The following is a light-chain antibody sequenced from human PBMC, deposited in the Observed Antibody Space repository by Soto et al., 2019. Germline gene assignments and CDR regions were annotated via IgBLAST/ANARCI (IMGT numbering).Light chain of an antibody. J-gene: IGKJ1*01. CDR2: GAS. CDR1: QRVGSSY. V-gene: IGKV3-20*01. CDR3: QQYGNSPWT. Sequence: EIVMTQSPGTLSLSPGERATLYCRASQRVGSSYLAWYQHKPDQAPRLLIYGASGRATGTPDRFSGSGSGTDFSLTISRLEPEDFAVYYCQQYGNSPWTFGQGTKVDIK.